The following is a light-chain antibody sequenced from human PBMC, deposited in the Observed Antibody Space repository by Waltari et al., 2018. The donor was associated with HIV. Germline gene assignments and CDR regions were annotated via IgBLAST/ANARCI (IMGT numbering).Light chain of an antibody. CDR3: QVWDSSSDLSWV. Sequence: SYVLTQPPSVSVAPGKTARITCGGNNIGSKSVHWYQQKPGQAPVLVIYYDSDRPSGIPWLFSGSTSGNTAPLTSRRVEAGDEADYYCQVWDSSSDLSWVFGGGTKLTVL. V-gene: IGLV3-21*04. CDR1: NIGSKS. CDR2: YDS. J-gene: IGLJ3*02.